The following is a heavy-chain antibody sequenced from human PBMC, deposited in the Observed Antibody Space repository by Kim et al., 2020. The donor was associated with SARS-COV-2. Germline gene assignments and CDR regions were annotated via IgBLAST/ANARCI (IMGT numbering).Heavy chain of an antibody. Sequence: GWSLRLSCAASGFTFSDYYMSWIRQAPGKGLEWVSYISSSSSYTNYADSVKGRFTISRDNAKNSLYLQMNSLRAEDTAVYYCARGGVGSPRDKKTVGTSYYYYGMDVWGQGTTVTVSS. CDR2: ISSSSSYT. J-gene: IGHJ6*02. CDR3: ARGGVGSPRDKKTVGTSYYYYGMDV. D-gene: IGHD5-12*01. CDR1: GFTFSDYY. V-gene: IGHV3-11*05.